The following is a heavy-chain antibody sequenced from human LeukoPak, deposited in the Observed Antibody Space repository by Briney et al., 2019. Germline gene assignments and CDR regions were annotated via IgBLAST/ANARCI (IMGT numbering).Heavy chain of an antibody. CDR3: AKPSGSDPVDY. D-gene: IGHD1-26*01. V-gene: IGHV3-23*01. CDR2: ISGSGGST. CDR1: GFTFRSYA. Sequence: GGSLRLSCAASGFTFRSYAMSWVRQAPGKGLEWVSAISGSGGSTYYADSVKGRFTISRDKSKNTLYLQMNGLRAEDTAVYYCAKPSGSDPVDYWGQGTLVTVSS. J-gene: IGHJ4*02.